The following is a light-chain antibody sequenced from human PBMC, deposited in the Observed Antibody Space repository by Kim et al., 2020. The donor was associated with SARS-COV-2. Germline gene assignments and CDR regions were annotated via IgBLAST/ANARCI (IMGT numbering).Light chain of an antibody. CDR3: QQFGNSVYT. Sequence: FAPGDRATLSCRASQSIISSYLAWYQQTPGQAPRLLIYGASYRATGIPDRCSGSGSGTDYTLTISRLEPEDFAVYYCQQFGNSVYTFGQGTKLEI. CDR1: QSIISSY. V-gene: IGKV3-20*01. CDR2: GAS. J-gene: IGKJ2*01.